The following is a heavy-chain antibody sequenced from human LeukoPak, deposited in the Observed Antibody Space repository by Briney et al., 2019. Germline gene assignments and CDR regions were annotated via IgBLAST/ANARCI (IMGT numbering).Heavy chain of an antibody. Sequence: GRSLRLSCAASGFTFSSYAMHWVRQAPGKGLEYVSAISSNGGTTYYANSVKGRFTISRDNSKNTLYLQMGSLRAEDMAVYHCARGSYCSGGSCYSAYWGQGTLVTVSS. J-gene: IGHJ4*02. CDR3: ARGSYCSGGSCYSAY. CDR1: GFTFSSYA. D-gene: IGHD2-15*01. V-gene: IGHV3-64*01. CDR2: ISSNGGTT.